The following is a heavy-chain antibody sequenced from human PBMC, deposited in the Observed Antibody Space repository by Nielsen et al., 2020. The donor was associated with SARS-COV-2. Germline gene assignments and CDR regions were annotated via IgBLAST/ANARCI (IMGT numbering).Heavy chain of an antibody. Sequence: GESLKISCAASGFTFSSYSMNWVRQAPGKGLEWVSYISSSSSTIYYADSVKGRFTISRDNAKNSLYLQMNSLRDEDTAVYYCARVGVMGSGWYEAPPAYWGQGTLVTVSS. CDR2: ISSSSSTI. D-gene: IGHD6-19*01. CDR1: GFTFSSYS. CDR3: ARVGVMGSGWYEAPPAY. V-gene: IGHV3-48*02. J-gene: IGHJ4*02.